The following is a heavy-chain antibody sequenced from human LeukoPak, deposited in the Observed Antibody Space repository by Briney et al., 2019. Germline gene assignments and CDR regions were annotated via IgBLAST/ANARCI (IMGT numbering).Heavy chain of an antibody. CDR2: IYYSGST. V-gene: IGHV4-59*01. J-gene: IGHJ4*02. D-gene: IGHD6-13*01. CDR3: ARQQLSQLYYFDN. CDR1: GASISSFY. Sequence: SETLSLTCTVSGASISSFYWSWIRQPSGKGLEWIGNIYYSGSTNYNPSLKSRVTISVDSSKNQFSLKLSSVTAADTAVYYCARQQLSQLYYFDNWGQGTLVTVSS.